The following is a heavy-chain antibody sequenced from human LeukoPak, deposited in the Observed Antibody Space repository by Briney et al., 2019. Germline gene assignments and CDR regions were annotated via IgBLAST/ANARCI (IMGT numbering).Heavy chain of an antibody. V-gene: IGHV3-7*03. D-gene: IGHD6-19*01. J-gene: IGHJ3*02. CDR1: GFTFSSYW. Sequence: TGGSLRLSCAASGFTFSSYWTSWVRQAPGKGLEWVANIKQDGSEKYYVDSVKGRFTISRDNAKNSLYLQMNSLRAEDTAVYYCARGTSGYSSGWYTMAFDIWGQGTMVTVSS. CDR3: ARGTSGYSSGWYTMAFDI. CDR2: IKQDGSEK.